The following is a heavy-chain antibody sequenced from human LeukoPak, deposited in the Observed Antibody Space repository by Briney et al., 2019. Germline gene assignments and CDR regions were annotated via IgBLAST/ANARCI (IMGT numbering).Heavy chain of an antibody. D-gene: IGHD1-26*01. CDR3: ARAPPGRVYSGSSYYFDY. V-gene: IGHV1-69*13. CDR2: IIPIFGTA. CDR1: GGTFSSYA. J-gene: IGHJ4*02. Sequence: ASVKVSCKASGGTFSSYAISWVRQAPGQGLEWMGGIIPIFGTANYAQKFQGRVTNTADESTSTAYMELSSLRSEDTAVYYCARAPPGRVYSGSSYYFDYWGQGTLVTVSS.